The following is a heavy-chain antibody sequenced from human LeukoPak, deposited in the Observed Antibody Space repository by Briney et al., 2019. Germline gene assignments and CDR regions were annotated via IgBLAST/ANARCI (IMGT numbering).Heavy chain of an antibody. V-gene: IGHV3-74*01. Sequence: GGSLRLSCGASGFTLRNDYMYWVRQPPGRGLAWVSRISPAGRSTNYADSANGRFTIPRDNARNTLPLQMNGLRAGDTAVYYCVTHAWDYWGQGTLVTVSS. J-gene: IGHJ4*02. CDR2: ISPAGRST. CDR1: GFTLRNDY. CDR3: VTHAWDY.